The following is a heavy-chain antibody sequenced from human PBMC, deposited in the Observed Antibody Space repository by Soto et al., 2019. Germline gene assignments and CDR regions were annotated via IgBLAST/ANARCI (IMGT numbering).Heavy chain of an antibody. D-gene: IGHD3-3*01. V-gene: IGHV1-8*01. Sequence: ASVKVSCKASGYTFTSYDINWVRQATGQGLEWMGWMNPNSGNTGYAQKFQGRVTMTRNTSISTAYMELSSLRSEDTAVYYCAREGNPYYDFWSDRQNNWFDPWGQGTLVTVSS. CDR1: GYTFTSYD. J-gene: IGHJ5*02. CDR3: AREGNPYYDFWSDRQNNWFDP. CDR2: MNPNSGNT.